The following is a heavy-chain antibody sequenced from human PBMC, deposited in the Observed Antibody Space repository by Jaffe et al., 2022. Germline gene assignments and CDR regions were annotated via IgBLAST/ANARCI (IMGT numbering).Heavy chain of an antibody. D-gene: IGHD3-16*02. CDR1: GFTLSSSD. CDR3: AKEEPATGVFYDYIWGTYRNNWLDP. CDR2: ISYDGSNK. Sequence: QVQLVESGGGVVHPGTSLRLSCAASGFTLSSSDMHWVRQAPGKGLEWVALISYDGSNKYYADSVKGRFTISRDNSKNTLYLQMNSLRVDDTAVYYCAKEEPATGVFYDYIWGTYRNNWLDPWGQGTLVTVSS. V-gene: IGHV3-30*18. J-gene: IGHJ5*02.